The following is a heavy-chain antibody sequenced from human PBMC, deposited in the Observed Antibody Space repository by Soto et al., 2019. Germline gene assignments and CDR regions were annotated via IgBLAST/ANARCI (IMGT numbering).Heavy chain of an antibody. CDR1: GFTFSSYG. CDR2: ISYDGSNK. J-gene: IGHJ4*02. Sequence: GGSLRLSCAASGFTFSSYGMHWVRQAPGKGLEWVAVISYDGSNKYYADSVKGRFTISRDNSKNTLYLQMNSLRAEDTAVYYCAKDLGLIPAAIIDYWGQGTLVTVSS. V-gene: IGHV3-30*18. D-gene: IGHD2-2*01. CDR3: AKDLGLIPAAIIDY.